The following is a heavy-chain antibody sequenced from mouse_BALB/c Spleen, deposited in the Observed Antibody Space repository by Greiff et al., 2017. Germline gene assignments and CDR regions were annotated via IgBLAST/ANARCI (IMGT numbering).Heavy chain of an antibody. D-gene: IGHD2-10*01. CDR3: ARSPLLYYAMDY. CDR1: GFTFTSYW. V-gene: IGHV1S81*02. CDR2: INPSNGRT. Sequence: QVQLQQPGAELVKPGASVKLSCTASGFTFTSYWMHWVKQRPGQGLEWIGEINPSNGRTNYNEKFKSKATLTADKSSSTAYMQLSSLTSEDSAVYYCARSPLLYYAMDYWGQGTSVTVSS. J-gene: IGHJ4*01.